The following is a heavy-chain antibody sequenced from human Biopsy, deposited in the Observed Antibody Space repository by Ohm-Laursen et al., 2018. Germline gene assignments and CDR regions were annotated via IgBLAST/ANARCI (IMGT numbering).Heavy chain of an antibody. CDR1: GYTFTDYY. Sequence: SVKVSCKASGYTFTDYYIYWVRQAPGQGLEWMGWINSNSGDTNSAQKFQGRVAMTRDTSITTAYLKLSRLRSDDTAVYYCARREQLFKPWELLVRGPNGYSYKSMDVWGHGTTVTVSS. CDR2: INSNSGDT. CDR3: ARREQLFKPWELLVRGPNGYSYKSMDV. V-gene: IGHV1-2*02. J-gene: IGHJ6*02. D-gene: IGHD1-26*01.